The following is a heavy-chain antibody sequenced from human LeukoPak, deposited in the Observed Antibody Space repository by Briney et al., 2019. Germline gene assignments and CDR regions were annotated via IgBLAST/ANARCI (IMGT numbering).Heavy chain of an antibody. CDR1: GGSISSYY. D-gene: IGHD6-13*01. CDR3: SRDPSATAGYFDT. Sequence: SETLSLTCTVSGGSISSYYWTWIRQPPGKGLEWIGYIYSPGSTNYNPSLKSRVNISIDTSKNQFSLRLSSVTAADTAVYYCSRDPSATAGYFDTWGQGTLVTASS. V-gene: IGHV4-59*01. CDR2: IYSPGST. J-gene: IGHJ4*02.